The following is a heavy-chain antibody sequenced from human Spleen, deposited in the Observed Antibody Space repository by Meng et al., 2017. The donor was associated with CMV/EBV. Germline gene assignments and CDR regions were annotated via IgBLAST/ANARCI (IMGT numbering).Heavy chain of an antibody. CDR2: INPNSGGT. CDR1: GYTFTGYY. V-gene: IGHV1-2*02. Sequence: ASVKVSCKASGYTFTGYYMHWVRQAPGQGLEWMGWINPNSGGTNYAQKFQGRVTMTRDTSISTAYMELSRLRSDDTAVYYCARDVRPHTWNYVVPDAFDIWGQGTMVTVSS. J-gene: IGHJ3*02. D-gene: IGHD1-7*01. CDR3: ARDVRPHTWNYVVPDAFDI.